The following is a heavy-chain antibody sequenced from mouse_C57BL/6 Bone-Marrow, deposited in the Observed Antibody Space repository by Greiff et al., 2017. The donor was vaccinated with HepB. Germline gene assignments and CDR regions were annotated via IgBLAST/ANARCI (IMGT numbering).Heavy chain of an antibody. Sequence: VQLQQSGPELVKPGASVKISCKASGYTFTDYYMNWVKQSHGKSLEWIGDINPNNGGTSYNQKFKGKATLTVDKSSSTAYMELRSLTSEDSAVYYCARRDYDYDRSWGQGTLVTVSA. CDR2: INPNNGGT. CDR1: GYTFTDYY. J-gene: IGHJ3*01. V-gene: IGHV1-26*01. CDR3: ARRDYDYDRS. D-gene: IGHD2-4*01.